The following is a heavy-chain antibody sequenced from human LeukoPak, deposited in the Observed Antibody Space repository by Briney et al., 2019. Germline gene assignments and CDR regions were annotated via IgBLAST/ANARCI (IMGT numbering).Heavy chain of an antibody. CDR2: ISANNGNT. Sequence: ASVKVSCKASGYTFTSYGISWVRQAPGQGLEWMGWISANNGNTNYAQKLQGRVTMTTDTSTSTAYMELRSLRSDDTAVYYCARVRYDFWSGYDLFDYWGQGTLVTVSS. D-gene: IGHD3-3*01. V-gene: IGHV1-18*01. CDR1: GYTFTSYG. CDR3: ARVRYDFWSGYDLFDY. J-gene: IGHJ4*02.